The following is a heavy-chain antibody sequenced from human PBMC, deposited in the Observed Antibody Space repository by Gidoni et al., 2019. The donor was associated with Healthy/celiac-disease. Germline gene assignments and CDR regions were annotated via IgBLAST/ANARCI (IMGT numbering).Heavy chain of an antibody. CDR3: AKEAYCSGGSCYSSHPGSFDY. CDR2: ISGSGGST. CDR1: GFTFSSYA. J-gene: IGHJ4*02. Sequence: EVQLLESGEALVQPGGSLRLSCAASGFTFSSYAMSWVRQAPGKGLEWVSAISGSGGSTYYADSVKGRFTISRDNSKNTLYLQMNSLRAEDTAVYDCAKEAYCSGGSCYSSHPGSFDYWGQGTLVTVSS. V-gene: IGHV3-23*01. D-gene: IGHD2-15*01.